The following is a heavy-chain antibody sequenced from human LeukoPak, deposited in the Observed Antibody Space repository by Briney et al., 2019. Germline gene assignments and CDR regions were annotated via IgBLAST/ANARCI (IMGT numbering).Heavy chain of an antibody. Sequence: SETLSLTCGVYGGXFSAYYCSWIRQAPEKGLEWIGEINHRGSTNYNPSLKSRVTISLDTSENQFSLKLSSVTAADTAVYYCARGRITTFGVVIPLDYWGQGALVTVSS. D-gene: IGHD3-3*01. CDR1: GGXFSAYY. CDR3: ARGRITTFGVVIPLDY. V-gene: IGHV4-34*01. J-gene: IGHJ4*02. CDR2: INHRGST.